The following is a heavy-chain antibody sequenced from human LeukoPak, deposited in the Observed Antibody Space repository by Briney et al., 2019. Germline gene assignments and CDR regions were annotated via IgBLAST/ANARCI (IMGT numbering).Heavy chain of an antibody. J-gene: IGHJ4*02. V-gene: IGHV3-74*01. CDR3: ASDETPVNGYDSYDY. CDR1: GFTFSTHW. CDR2: ADGGGSST. D-gene: IGHD5-12*01. Sequence: GGSLRLSCAASGFTFSTHWMHWVRQVPGRGPVWVSRADGGGSSTSYADSVKGRFSISRDNAKNSLYLQMNSLRAEDTAVYYCASDETPVNGYDSYDYWGQGTLVTVSS.